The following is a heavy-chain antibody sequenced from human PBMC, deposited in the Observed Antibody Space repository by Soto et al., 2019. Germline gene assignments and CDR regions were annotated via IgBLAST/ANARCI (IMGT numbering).Heavy chain of an antibody. D-gene: IGHD3-16*02. CDR1: GFTFSDHY. V-gene: IGHV3-72*01. CDR2: TRNKANSYTT. CDR3: GRGTVKGNWFDP. Sequence: GGSLRLSCAASGFTFSDHYMDWVRQAPGKGLEWVGRTRNKANSYTTEYAASVKGRFTISRDDSKNSLYLQMNSLKTEDTAVYYCGRGTVKGNWFDPWGQGTLVTVSS. J-gene: IGHJ5*02.